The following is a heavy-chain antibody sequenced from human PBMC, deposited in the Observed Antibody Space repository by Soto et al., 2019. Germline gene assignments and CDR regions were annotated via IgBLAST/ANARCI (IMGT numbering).Heavy chain of an antibody. CDR1: GFTFSNYA. CDR3: AKDMRGNLCDY. J-gene: IGHJ4*02. D-gene: IGHD1-26*01. V-gene: IGHV3-23*01. CDR2: ISNTGSNT. Sequence: EVQLLESGGGLVQPGGSLRLSCAASGFTFSNYAMSWVRQAPGKGLEWVSGISNTGSNTYYADSVKGRFSISRDNSKNTLYLQMNSLRAEDTAIYYCAKDMRGNLCDYWGQGTLVPVSS.